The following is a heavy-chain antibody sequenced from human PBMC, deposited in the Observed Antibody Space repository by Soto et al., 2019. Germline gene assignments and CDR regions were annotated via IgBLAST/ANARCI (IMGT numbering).Heavy chain of an antibody. CDR2: INAGNGNT. Sequence: GASVKVSCKASGYTFTSYAIHWVRQAPGQRLEYMGWINAGNGNTKCSQNFQGQVTISADKSINTAYLQWSSLKASDTAIYYCARTFGGHLYSFDFWGQGTLVTVSS. CDR3: ARTFGGHLYSFDF. D-gene: IGHD3-16*01. V-gene: IGHV1-3*01. CDR1: GYTFTSYA. J-gene: IGHJ4*02.